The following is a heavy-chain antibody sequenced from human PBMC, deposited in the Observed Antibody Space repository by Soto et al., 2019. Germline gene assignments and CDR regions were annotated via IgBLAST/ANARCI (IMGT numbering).Heavy chain of an antibody. Sequence: PGGSMILSCAAAGLNFRNAGRSWVRQATGKGLEWVGRIKSKTDGGTTDYAAPVKGRFTISRDDSKNTLYLQMNSLKTEDTAVYYCTTDSLLGWFDPWGQGTLVTVSS. CDR1: GLNFRNAG. V-gene: IGHV3-15*01. J-gene: IGHJ5*02. D-gene: IGHD1-26*01. CDR2: IKSKTDGGTT. CDR3: TTDSLLGWFDP.